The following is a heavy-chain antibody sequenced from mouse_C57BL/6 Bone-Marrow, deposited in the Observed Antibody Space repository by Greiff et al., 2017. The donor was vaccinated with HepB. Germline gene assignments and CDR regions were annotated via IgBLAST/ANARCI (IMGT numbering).Heavy chain of an antibody. CDR2: IHPSDSDT. Sequence: QVQLKESGPELVKPGASVKISCKASGYAFSSSWMNWVKQRPGQGLEWIGRIHPSDSDTNYNQKFKGKATLTVDKSSSTAYMQLSSLTSEDSAVYYCAIGVSWCAYWGQGTLVTVSA. V-gene: IGHV1-74*01. CDR3: AIGVSWCAY. CDR1: GYAFSSSW. J-gene: IGHJ3*01.